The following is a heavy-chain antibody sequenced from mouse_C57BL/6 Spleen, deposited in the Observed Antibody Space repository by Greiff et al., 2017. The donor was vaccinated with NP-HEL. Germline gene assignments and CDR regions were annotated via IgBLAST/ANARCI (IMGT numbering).Heavy chain of an antibody. Sequence: VQLKESGAELVKPGASVKLSCTASGFNIKNTYMHWVKQRPEQGLEWIGRIDPANGNTKYAPKFQGKATITADTSSNTAYLQLSSLTSEDTAIYYCARSGVVKDFFDYWGQGTTLTVSS. V-gene: IGHV14-3*01. D-gene: IGHD1-1*02. J-gene: IGHJ2*01. CDR1: GFNIKNTY. CDR2: IDPANGNT. CDR3: ARSGVVKDFFDY.